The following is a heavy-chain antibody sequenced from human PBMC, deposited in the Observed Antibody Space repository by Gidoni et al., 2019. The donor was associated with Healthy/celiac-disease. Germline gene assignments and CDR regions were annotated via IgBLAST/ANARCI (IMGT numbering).Heavy chain of an antibody. Sequence: EVQLVESGGGLVQPGGSLRLSCSASGFTFSRYWMSWVRQAPGKGLEWVANIKQDGREKYYVDSVKGRFTIARDNAKNSLYLQMTSLRAEDTAVYYCAAGYIYAFDIWGQGTMVTVSS. V-gene: IGHV3-7*03. J-gene: IGHJ3*02. D-gene: IGHD6-13*01. CDR3: AAGYIYAFDI. CDR1: GFTFSRYW. CDR2: IKQDGREK.